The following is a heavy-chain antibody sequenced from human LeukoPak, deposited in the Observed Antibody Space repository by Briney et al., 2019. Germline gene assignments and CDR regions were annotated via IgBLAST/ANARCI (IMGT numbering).Heavy chain of an antibody. D-gene: IGHD3-10*01. J-gene: IGHJ4*02. CDR3: AGGTYYGTGGRPGFLNY. CDR2: MDNFGLK. CDR1: GFSVNNNY. Sequence: GGSLRLSCAASGFSVNNNYIDWVRQAPGKGLEWVSSMDNFGLKYYRDSVTGRFSISRDSASDMVYLQMSSLRVDDTAVYYCAGGTYYGTGGRPGFLNYWGLGTLVTVSS. V-gene: IGHV3-53*01.